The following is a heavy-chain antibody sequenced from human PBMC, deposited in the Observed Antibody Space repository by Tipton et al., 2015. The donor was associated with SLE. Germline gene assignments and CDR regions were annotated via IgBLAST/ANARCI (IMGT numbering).Heavy chain of an antibody. CDR3: ARPASGYDWQN. Sequence: LRLSCTVSGGSIRSSSYYWGWIRQPPGKGLEWIGSIYYSGSTYYNPSLKSRVTISVDTSKNQFSLKLSSVTAADTAVYYCARPASGYDWQNWGQGTLVTVSP. CDR1: GGSIRSSSYY. V-gene: IGHV4-39*01. D-gene: IGHD5-12*01. CDR2: IYYSGST. J-gene: IGHJ1*01.